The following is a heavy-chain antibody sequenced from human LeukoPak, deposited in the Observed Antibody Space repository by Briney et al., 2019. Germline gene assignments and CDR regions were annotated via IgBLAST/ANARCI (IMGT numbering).Heavy chain of an antibody. CDR3: ARGVGTMIDY. CDR1: GGSFSGYY. D-gene: IGHD3-22*01. V-gene: IGHV4-59*01. Sequence: SETLSLTCAVYGGSFSGYYWSWIRQPPGKGLEWIGYIYYSGSTNYNPSLKSRVTISVDTSKNQFSLKLSSVTAADTAVYYCARGVGTMIDYWGQGTLVTVSS. J-gene: IGHJ4*02. CDR2: IYYSGST.